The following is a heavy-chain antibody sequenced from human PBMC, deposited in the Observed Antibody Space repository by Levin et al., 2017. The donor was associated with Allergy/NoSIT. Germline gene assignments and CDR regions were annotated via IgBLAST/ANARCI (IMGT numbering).Heavy chain of an antibody. J-gene: IGHJ4*02. CDR3: ARSGGYSYARGAFDY. V-gene: IGHV3-64*01. D-gene: IGHD5-18*01. Sequence: TGGSLRLSCAASGFTFSSYAMHWVRQAPGKGLEYVSAISSNGGSTYYANSVKGRFTISRDNSKNTLYLQMGSLRAEDMAVYYCARSGGYSYARGAFDYWGQGTLVTVSS. CDR2: ISSNGGST. CDR1: GFTFSSYA.